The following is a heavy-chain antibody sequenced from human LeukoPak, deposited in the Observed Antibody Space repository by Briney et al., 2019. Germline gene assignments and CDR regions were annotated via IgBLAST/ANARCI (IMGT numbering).Heavy chain of an antibody. CDR3: ARFRGFGYYYMDV. D-gene: IGHD3-16*01. J-gene: IGHJ6*03. CDR2: INHSGST. CDR1: GGSFGGYY. V-gene: IGHV4-34*01. Sequence: KTSETLSLTCAVYGGSFGGYYWSWIRQPPGKGLEWIGEINHSGSTNYNPSLKSRITISVDTSKNQFSLKLSSVTAADTAVYYCARFRGFGYYYMDVWGKGTTVTVSS.